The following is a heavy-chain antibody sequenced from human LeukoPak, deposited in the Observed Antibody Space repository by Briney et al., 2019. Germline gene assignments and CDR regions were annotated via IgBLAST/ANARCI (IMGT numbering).Heavy chain of an antibody. CDR1: GFTFSSYA. V-gene: IGHV3-23*01. J-gene: IGHJ6*02. CDR3: AKDRLGRMAGWVYGMDV. CDR2: ISGSGGST. D-gene: IGHD1-26*01. Sequence: PGGSLRLSCAASGFTFSSYAMSWVRQAPGKGLEWVSAISGSGGSTYYADSVKGRFTISRDNSKNTLYLQMNSLRAEDTAVYYCAKDRLGRMAGWVYGMDVWGQGTTVTVSS.